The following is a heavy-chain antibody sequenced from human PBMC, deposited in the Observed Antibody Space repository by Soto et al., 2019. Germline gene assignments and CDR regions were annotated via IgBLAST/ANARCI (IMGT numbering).Heavy chain of an antibody. V-gene: IGHV3-74*01. J-gene: IGHJ4*02. CDR3: ARATGSNYPFDY. Sequence: EVQLVESGGGLVQPGGSLRLSCAATGFTFSTYWMHWVRQGPGKGLVWVSRISTDGSSTNYADSVKGRFTISRDNAKSTLYLQMNSLRGEDTAVYYCARATGSNYPFDYWGQGSLVTVSS. D-gene: IGHD4-4*01. CDR1: GFTFSTYW. CDR2: ISTDGSST.